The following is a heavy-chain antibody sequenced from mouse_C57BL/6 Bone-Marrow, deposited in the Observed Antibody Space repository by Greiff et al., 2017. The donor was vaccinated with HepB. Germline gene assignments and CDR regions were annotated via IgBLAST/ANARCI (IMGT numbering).Heavy chain of an antibody. CDR1: GYAFSSSW. D-gene: IGHD2-2*01. J-gene: IGHJ4*01. CDR3: AGWLRYYAMDY. CDR2: IYPGDGDT. V-gene: IGHV1-82*01. Sequence: QVQLKESGPELVKPGASVKISCKASGYAFSSSWMNWVKQRPGKGLEWIGRIYPGDGDTNYNGKFKGKATLTADKSSSTAYMQLSSLTSEDSAVYFCAGWLRYYAMDYWGQGTSVTVSS.